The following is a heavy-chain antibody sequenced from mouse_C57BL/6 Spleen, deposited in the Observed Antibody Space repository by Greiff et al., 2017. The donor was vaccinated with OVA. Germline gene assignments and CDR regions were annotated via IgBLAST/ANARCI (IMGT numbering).Heavy chain of an antibody. CDR1: GFTFNTYA. CDR2: IRSKSSNYAT. Sequence: DVHLVESGGGLVQPKGSLKLSCAASGFTFNTYAMHWVRQAPGKGLEWVARIRSKSSNYATYYADSVKDSFTISRDDSQSMLYLQMNNLKTEDTAMYYCVSTYYYGSSGDYYAMDYWGQGTSVTVSS. D-gene: IGHD1-1*01. J-gene: IGHJ4*01. CDR3: VSTYYYGSSGDYYAMDY. V-gene: IGHV10-3*01.